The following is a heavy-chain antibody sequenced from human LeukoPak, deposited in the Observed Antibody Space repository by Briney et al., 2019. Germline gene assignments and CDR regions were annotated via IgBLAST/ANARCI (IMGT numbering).Heavy chain of an antibody. Sequence: GRSLRLSCAASGFTFSSFAMHWVRQAPGKGLGGVAVISYDGSNEYYADPVKARFTISRANSKNALYLQMNSLRAEDTAVYYCAKANQYSSSWTLDYWGQGTLVTVSS. CDR3: AKANQYSSSWTLDY. CDR2: ISYDGSNE. CDR1: GFTFSSFA. V-gene: IGHV3-30*18. J-gene: IGHJ4*02. D-gene: IGHD6-13*01.